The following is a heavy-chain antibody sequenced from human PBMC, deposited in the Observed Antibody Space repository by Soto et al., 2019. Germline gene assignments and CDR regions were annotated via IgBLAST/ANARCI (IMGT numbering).Heavy chain of an antibody. CDR1: GPIFVDNP. CDR2: IRGKAKSQTT. V-gene: IGHV3-72*01. D-gene: IGHD6-19*01. Sequence: EVQLVESGGGLVKLGGSRRLSCEASGPIFVDNPLDGFGQPPGKGLGWVGGIRGKAKSQTTEYAASVKGRFTISRADSKNSPYLQMNSLKSEDTAVYYCSMLGGWSGGSSGMDVWGQGTTVTVSS. CDR3: SMLGGWSGGSSGMDV. J-gene: IGHJ6*02.